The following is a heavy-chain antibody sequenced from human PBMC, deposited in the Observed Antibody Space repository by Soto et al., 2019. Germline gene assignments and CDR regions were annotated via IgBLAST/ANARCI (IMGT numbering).Heavy chain of an antibody. D-gene: IGHD3-3*01. J-gene: IGHJ4*02. CDR3: ATSHYDFWSGYSNFDY. V-gene: IGHV4-34*01. CDR1: GGSFSGYY. Sequence: SETLSLTCAVYGGSFSGYYWSWIRQPPGKGLELIGEINHSGSTNYNPSLKSRVTISVDTSKNQFSLKLSSVTAADTAVYYCATSHYDFWSGYSNFDYWGQGTLVTVSS. CDR2: INHSGST.